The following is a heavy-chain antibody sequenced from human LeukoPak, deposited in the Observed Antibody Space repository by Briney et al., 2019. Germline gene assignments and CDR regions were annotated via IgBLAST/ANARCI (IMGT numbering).Heavy chain of an antibody. D-gene: IGHD3-10*01. Sequence: SGGSLRLSCAASGFTFSSYGMHWVRQAPGKGLEWVSAISGSGGSTYYADSVKGRFTISRDNSKNTLYLQMNSLRAEDTAVYYCAKDYGSGSYTDYWGQGTLATVSS. V-gene: IGHV3-23*01. J-gene: IGHJ4*02. CDR1: GFTFSSYG. CDR3: AKDYGSGSYTDY. CDR2: ISGSGGST.